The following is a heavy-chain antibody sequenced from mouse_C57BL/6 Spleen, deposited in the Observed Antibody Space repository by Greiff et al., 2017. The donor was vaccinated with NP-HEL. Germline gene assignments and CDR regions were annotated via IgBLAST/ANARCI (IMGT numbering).Heavy chain of an antibody. CDR3: ARSAQGAMDY. Sequence: QVQLQQSGAELVRPGASVKLSCKASGYTFTDYYINWVKQRPGQGLEWIARIYPGSGNTYYNEKFKGKATLTAEKSSSTAYMQLSSLTSEDSAVYFCARSAQGAMDYWGQGTSVTVSS. CDR2: IYPGSGNT. CDR1: GYTFTDYY. D-gene: IGHD3-2*02. V-gene: IGHV1-76*01. J-gene: IGHJ4*01.